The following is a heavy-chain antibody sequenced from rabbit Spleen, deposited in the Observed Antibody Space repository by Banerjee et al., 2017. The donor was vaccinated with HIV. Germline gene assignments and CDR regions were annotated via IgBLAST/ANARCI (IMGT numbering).Heavy chain of an antibody. D-gene: IGHD1-1*01. CDR3: ARNYVNAFDP. CDR1: GFSFSDRDV. V-gene: IGHV1S45*01. CDR2: INTATGKA. Sequence: QEQLVESGGGLVKPEGSLTLTCKASGFSFSDRDVMCWVRQAPGKGLEWIACINTATGKAVYASWAKGRFTISKTSSTTVTLQMTSLTAADTATYFCARNYVNAFDPWGQGTLVTVS. J-gene: IGHJ2*01.